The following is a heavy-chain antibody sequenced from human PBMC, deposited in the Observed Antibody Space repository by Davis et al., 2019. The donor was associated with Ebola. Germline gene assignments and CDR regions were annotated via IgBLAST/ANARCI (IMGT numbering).Heavy chain of an antibody. CDR2: TRNKANSYTT. J-gene: IGHJ4*02. V-gene: IGHV3-72*01. CDR3: AREGEYIAVANAEDAFDI. Sequence: GESLKISCVVSGFTFSDHYMDWVRRAPGKGLEWIGRTRNKANSYTTEYAASAKGRFTISRDDSKNSLYLQMNSLRDEDTAVYYCAREGEYIAVANAEDAFDIWGQGTLVTVSS. D-gene: IGHD6-19*01. CDR1: GFTFSDHY.